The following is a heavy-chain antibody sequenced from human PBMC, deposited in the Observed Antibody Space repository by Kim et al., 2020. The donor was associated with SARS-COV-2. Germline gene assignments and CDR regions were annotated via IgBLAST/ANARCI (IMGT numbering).Heavy chain of an antibody. Sequence: DSVKGRFTISRDNSKNALYLQMNSLRAEDTAVYYCAKGSYYYGSGSYGDYWGQGTLVTVSS. D-gene: IGHD3-10*01. V-gene: IGHV3-23*01. J-gene: IGHJ4*02. CDR3: AKGSYYYGSGSYGDY.